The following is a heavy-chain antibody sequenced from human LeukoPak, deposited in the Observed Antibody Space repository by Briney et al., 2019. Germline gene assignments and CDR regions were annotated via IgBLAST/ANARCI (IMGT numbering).Heavy chain of an antibody. CDR1: GFTVSNNY. CDR2: IYSGGNT. CDR3: AVYSSLDY. D-gene: IGHD3-22*01. Sequence: GGALRLSCAASGFTVSNNYMSWVRQAPGKGLEWVSLIYSGGNTYYADSVRGRFSISRDNSKNTLYLQMNSLRAEDTAIYYCAVYSSLDYWSQGTLVTVSS. J-gene: IGHJ4*02. V-gene: IGHV3-53*01.